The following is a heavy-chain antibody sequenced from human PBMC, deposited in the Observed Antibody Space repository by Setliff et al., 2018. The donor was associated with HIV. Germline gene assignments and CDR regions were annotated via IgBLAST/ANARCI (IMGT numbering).Heavy chain of an antibody. V-gene: IGHV4-34*01. D-gene: IGHD4-17*01. CDR3: ARFDVTPMTTRDY. CDR1: GASFTDYY. CDR2: IHHTGHI. Sequence: ETLSLTCAFYGASFTDYYWNWLRQPPGKGLEWIGEIHHTGHINYNPSFKSRVTMSLDMSTNQFSLKMASMTAADSAVYYCARFDVTPMTTRDYWGQGTQVTVSS. J-gene: IGHJ4*02.